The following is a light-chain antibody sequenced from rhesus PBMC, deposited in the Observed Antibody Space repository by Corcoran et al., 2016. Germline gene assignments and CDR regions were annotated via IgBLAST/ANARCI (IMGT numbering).Light chain of an antibody. Sequence: DIQMTQSPSSLSASVGDTVTITCRASQGLTSYLNWFQQKPGKAPKLLFYATSRLQRGVPSRFSGSVSGTDFTLNISRLQPEDFATYYCKQHNSHPYSFGQGTKVEIK. CDR1: QGLTSY. CDR2: ATS. CDR3: KQHNSHPYS. J-gene: IGKJ2*01. V-gene: IGKV1-28*02.